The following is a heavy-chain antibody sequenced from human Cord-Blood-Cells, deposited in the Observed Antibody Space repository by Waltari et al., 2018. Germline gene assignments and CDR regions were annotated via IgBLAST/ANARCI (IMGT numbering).Heavy chain of an antibody. J-gene: IGHJ5*02. V-gene: IGHV4-39*01. CDR1: GGSISSSSYY. D-gene: IGHD4-4*01. CDR3: ARHGRYSNYWFDP. CDR2: IYYSGST. Sequence: QLQLQESGPGLVKPSETLSLTCTVPGGSISSSSYYWGWIRQPPGKGLEWIGSIYYSGSTYYNPSLKSRVTISVDTSKNQFSLKLSSVTAADTAVYYCARHGRYSNYWFDPWGQGTLVTVSS.